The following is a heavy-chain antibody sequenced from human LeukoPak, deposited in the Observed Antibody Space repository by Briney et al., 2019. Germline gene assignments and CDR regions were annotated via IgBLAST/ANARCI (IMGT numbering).Heavy chain of an antibody. CDR2: IYYSGST. J-gene: IGHJ4*02. CDR1: GGSISSYY. CDR3: ARHISKSIAVAGFDY. V-gene: IGHV4-59*08. Sequence: SENLSLTCTVSGGSISSYYWSWIRQPPGKGLEWIGYIYYSGSTNYNPSLKSRVTISVDTSKNQFPLKLSSVTAADTAVYYCARHISKSIAVAGFDYWGQGTLVTVSS. D-gene: IGHD6-19*01.